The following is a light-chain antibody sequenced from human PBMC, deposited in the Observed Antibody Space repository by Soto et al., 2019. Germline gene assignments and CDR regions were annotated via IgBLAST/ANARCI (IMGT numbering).Light chain of an antibody. CDR1: QSISYF. CDR2: DAS. CDR3: QHYDSSSPWT. V-gene: IGKV1-5*01. J-gene: IGKJ1*01. Sequence: DIQMTQSPSTLSASIGDRVTITCRASQSISYFLAWYQQKPGKAPNLLIYDASSLESGAPSRFRGSGSRTQFTLTIYSIQPDDFATYYCQHYDSSSPWTFGQGTKV.